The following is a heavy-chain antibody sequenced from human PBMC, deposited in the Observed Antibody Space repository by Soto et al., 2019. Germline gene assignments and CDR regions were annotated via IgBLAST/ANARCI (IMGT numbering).Heavy chain of an antibody. J-gene: IGHJ3*02. CDR2: ISSSSNYI. V-gene: IGHV3-21*01. CDR3: ATMYSGSYFDWFDI. D-gene: IGHD1-26*01. Sequence: PWVTLRLSCAASGFTFSSYSLNWVRQAPGKGLEWVSSISSSSNYIYYADSVNGRFTISRDNAKNSLVLQMNSLRAEDTAVYYCATMYSGSYFDWFDIWGQGTMVTVSS. CDR1: GFTFSSYS.